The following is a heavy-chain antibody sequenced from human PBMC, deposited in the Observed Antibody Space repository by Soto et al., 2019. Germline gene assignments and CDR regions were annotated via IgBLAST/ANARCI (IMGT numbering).Heavy chain of an antibody. D-gene: IGHD3-9*01. V-gene: IGHV3-30*18. CDR2: ISYDGSNK. CDR3: AKDVAFDGYYGMDV. Sequence: GGSLRLSCAASGFTFSSYGMHWVRQAPGKGLEWVAVISYDGSNKYYADSVKGRFTISRDNSKNTLYLQMNSLRAEDTAVYYCAKDVAFDGYYGMDVWGQGTTVTVSS. J-gene: IGHJ6*02. CDR1: GFTFSSYG.